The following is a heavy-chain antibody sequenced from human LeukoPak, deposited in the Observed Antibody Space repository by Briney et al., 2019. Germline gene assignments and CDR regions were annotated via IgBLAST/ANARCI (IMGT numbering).Heavy chain of an antibody. D-gene: IGHD2-15*01. CDR1: GFTFSDYY. CDR3: ARDFCSGGSCHEDY. CDR2: ISGRGPTI. J-gene: IGHJ4*02. V-gene: IGHV3-11*01. Sequence: PGGSLRLSCAASGFTFSDYYMSWIRQAPGKGLEWFSYISGRGPTIFYADSVKGRFTISRDNAKNSLFLQMNSQRAEDMAVYYCARDFCSGGSCHEDYWGQGTLVTVSS.